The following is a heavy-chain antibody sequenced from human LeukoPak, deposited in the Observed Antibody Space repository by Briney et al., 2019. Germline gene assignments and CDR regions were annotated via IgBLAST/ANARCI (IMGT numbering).Heavy chain of an antibody. Sequence: SETLSLACAVYGGSFSGYYWSWIRQPPGEGLEWIGEINHSGSTNYNPSLKSRVTISVDTSKNQFSLKLSSVTAADTAVYCCARYSSRYCSGGSCPRANFDYWGQGTLVTVSS. CDR2: INHSGST. D-gene: IGHD2-15*01. J-gene: IGHJ4*02. CDR3: ARYSSRYCSGGSCPRANFDY. V-gene: IGHV4-34*01. CDR1: GGSFSGYY.